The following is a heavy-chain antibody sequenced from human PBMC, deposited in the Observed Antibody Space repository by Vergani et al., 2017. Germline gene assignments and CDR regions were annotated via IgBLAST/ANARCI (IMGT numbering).Heavy chain of an antibody. CDR3: ARHSTVEWLVKLGWIDP. J-gene: IGHJ5*02. CDR1: GASIRSSNYY. D-gene: IGHD6-19*01. Sequence: QLQLQESGPGLVKPSATLSLTRSVPGASIRSSNYYWGWIRQPPGKGLEWIASIYYSGSTYYNPSLKSRVTISVDTSKKQFSLKLSSVTAAYTAVYFCARHSTVEWLVKLGWIDPWGQGILVTVSS. CDR2: IYYSGST. V-gene: IGHV4-39*01.